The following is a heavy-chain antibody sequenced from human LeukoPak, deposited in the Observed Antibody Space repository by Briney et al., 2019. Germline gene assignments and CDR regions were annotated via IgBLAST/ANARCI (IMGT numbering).Heavy chain of an antibody. CDR2: ISYDGSNK. V-gene: IGHV3-30-3*01. CDR3: AREARPNLWFGEPPRY. CDR1: GFTFSSYA. Sequence: PGGSLRLSCAASGFTFSSYAMHWVRQAPGKGLEWVAVISYDGSNKYYADSVKGRFTISRDNSKNTLYLQMNSLRAEDTAVYYCAREARPNLWFGEPPRYWGQGTLVTVSS. J-gene: IGHJ4*02. D-gene: IGHD3-10*01.